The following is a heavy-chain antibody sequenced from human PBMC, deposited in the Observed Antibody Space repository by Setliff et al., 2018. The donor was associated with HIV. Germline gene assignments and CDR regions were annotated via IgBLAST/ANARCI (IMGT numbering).Heavy chain of an antibody. Sequence: PSETLSLTCTVSGGSFSDYYWTWIRQPPNEGLEWIGEINDRGNTNYMPSLRSRVTISVDTSKNQFSPKLTSVTAADSAIYYCARGRHIEATIPLDHWGQGTLGTVS. D-gene: IGHD5-12*01. CDR1: GGSFSDYY. V-gene: IGHV4-34*01. J-gene: IGHJ4*02. CDR3: ARGRHIEATIPLDH. CDR2: INDRGNT.